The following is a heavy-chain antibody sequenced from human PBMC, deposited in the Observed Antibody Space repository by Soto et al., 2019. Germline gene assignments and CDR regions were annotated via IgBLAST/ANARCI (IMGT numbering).Heavy chain of an antibody. CDR2: IIPIFGTA. J-gene: IGHJ4*02. CDR3: ASTSLAYCGGDCYSDLDY. CDR1: GGTFSSYA. V-gene: IGHV1-69*01. Sequence: QVQLVQSGAEVKKPGSSVKVSCKASGGTFSSYAISWVRQAPGQGLEWMGGIIPIFGTANYAQKFQGRVTITADESTNTAYMELSSLRSEDTAVYYCASTSLAYCGGDCYSDLDYWGQGTLVTVSS. D-gene: IGHD2-21*02.